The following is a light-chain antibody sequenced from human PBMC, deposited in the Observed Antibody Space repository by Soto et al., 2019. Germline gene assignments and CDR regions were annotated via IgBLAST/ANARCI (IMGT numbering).Light chain of an antibody. J-gene: IGLJ1*01. V-gene: IGLV2-14*01. CDR3: SSYTSSSTLV. Sequence: HSALTQPASVSGSPGQSITISCTGTSSDVGGYNYVSWYQQYPGKAPKLMIYDVSYRPSGVSNRLSGSRSGNTASLTISGLQAADEADYYCSSYTSSSTLVFGTGTKLTVL. CDR2: DVS. CDR1: SSDVGGYNY.